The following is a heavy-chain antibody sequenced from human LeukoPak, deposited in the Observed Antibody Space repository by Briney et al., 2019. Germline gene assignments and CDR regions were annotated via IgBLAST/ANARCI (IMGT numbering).Heavy chain of an antibody. D-gene: IGHD2-21*01. CDR1: GFTLDESS. J-gene: IGHJ6*02. V-gene: IGHV3-30*18. CDR3: AKDDCGGPNPAVVGFYYHGIDV. CDR2: VSDDGQNQ. Sequence: PGRSLRLSCVVSGFTLDESSLHSVRQAPGKGLEWVATVSDDGQNQYYAGSGKCGFTISRDKSKKPIYLKMSSLTIQDTAVYYYAKDDCGGPNPAVVGFYYHGIDVWGRGTTVTVSS.